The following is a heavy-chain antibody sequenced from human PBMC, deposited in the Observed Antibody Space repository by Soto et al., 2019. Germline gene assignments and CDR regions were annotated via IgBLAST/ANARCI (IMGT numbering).Heavy chain of an antibody. CDR2: IMPIFGTT. CDR3: EAFVGFADFPVV. Sequence: QVLLLQSGAEVKKPGSSVKVSCKASGGTFGNYIISWVRQAPGQGLEWMGGIMPIFGTTDYVQKFQGRVTISADESTTTVYMELNSLRADDTAVYFWEAFVGFADFPVVWGQGTTVVVSS. D-gene: IGHD3-10*01. CDR1: GGTFGNYI. V-gene: IGHV1-69*01. J-gene: IGHJ6*02.